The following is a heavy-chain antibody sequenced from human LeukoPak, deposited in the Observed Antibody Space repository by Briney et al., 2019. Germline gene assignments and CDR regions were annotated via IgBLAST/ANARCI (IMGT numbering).Heavy chain of an antibody. Sequence: SETLSLTCAVYGGSFSGYYWSWIRQPPGKGLEWIGEINHSGSTNYNPSLKSRVTISVDTSKNQFSLKLSSVTAADTAVYYCARFGVRGYYYYMDVWGKATTVTVSS. CDR2: INHSGST. CDR1: GGSFSGYY. V-gene: IGHV4-34*01. D-gene: IGHD3-10*01. CDR3: ARFGVRGYYYYMDV. J-gene: IGHJ6*03.